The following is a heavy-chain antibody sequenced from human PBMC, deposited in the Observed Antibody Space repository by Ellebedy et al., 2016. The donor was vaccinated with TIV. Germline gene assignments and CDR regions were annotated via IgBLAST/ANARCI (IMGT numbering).Heavy chain of an antibody. CDR3: TTGSVEGY. J-gene: IGHJ4*02. D-gene: IGHD6-6*01. CDR1: GFTFSSYG. CDR2: IWYDGSNK. V-gene: IGHV3-33*08. Sequence: PGGSLRLSCAASGFTFSSYGMHWVRQAPGKGLEWVAVIWYDGSNKYYADSVKGRFTISRDNSKNTLYLQMNSLKTEDTAMYYCTTGSVEGYWGQGILVSVSS.